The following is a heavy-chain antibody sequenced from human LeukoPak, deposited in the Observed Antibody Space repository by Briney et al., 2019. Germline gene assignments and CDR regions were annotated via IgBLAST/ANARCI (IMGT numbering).Heavy chain of an antibody. V-gene: IGHV1-46*01. CDR3: ARGKDSNRYYYYGMDV. J-gene: IGHJ6*02. CDR1: GYTFTSYY. Sequence: ASVKVSCKASGYTFTSYYMHWVRQAPGQGLEWMGIINPSGGSTSYAQKFQGRVTMTRDTSTSTVYMELSSLRSEDTAVYYCARGKDSNRYYYYGMDVWGQGTTVTVSS. CDR2: INPSGGST.